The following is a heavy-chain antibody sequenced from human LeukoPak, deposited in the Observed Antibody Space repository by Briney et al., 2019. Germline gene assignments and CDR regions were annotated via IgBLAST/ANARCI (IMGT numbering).Heavy chain of an antibody. CDR1: GFTFSTYA. J-gene: IGHJ4*02. D-gene: IGHD2-8*01. Sequence: GGSLRLSCAASGFTFSTYAMNWVRQAPGKGLEWVAVISDDGRHNYYADSVKGRFTISRVNSKSTLYLQMNSLRDDDSAAYFCARVYLERLTAGYFDHWGQGTQVTVSP. V-gene: IGHV3-30*04. CDR2: ISDDGRHN. CDR3: ARVYLERLTAGYFDH.